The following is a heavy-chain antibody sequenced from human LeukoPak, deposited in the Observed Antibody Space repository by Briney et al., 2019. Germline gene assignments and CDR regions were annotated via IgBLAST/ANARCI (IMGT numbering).Heavy chain of an antibody. V-gene: IGHV3-30*03. J-gene: IGHJ4*02. D-gene: IGHD5-12*01. CDR2: ISYDGSNK. CDR3: ARAKWLRLLLLLDY. Sequence: PGRSLRLSCAASGFTFSNYGMHWARQAPGKGLEWVAVISYDGSNKFYADSVKGRFTISRDNSENTLFLQMNSLRPEDTAVYYCARAKWLRLLLLLDYWGQGTLVTVSS. CDR1: GFTFSNYG.